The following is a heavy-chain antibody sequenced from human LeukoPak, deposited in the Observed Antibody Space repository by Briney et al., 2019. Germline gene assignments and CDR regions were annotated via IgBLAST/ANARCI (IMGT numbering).Heavy chain of an antibody. Sequence: GGSLRLSCVASGFTFSTYWMSWVRQAPGKGLEWVANLKQDGSVKHYVDSVKDRFTISRDNAKNSLYLQMTNLRAEDTAVYYCATSADSPGNSWGQGTLITVSS. J-gene: IGHJ4*02. CDR2: LKQDGSVK. D-gene: IGHD4-23*01. CDR1: GFTFSTYW. CDR3: ATSADSPGNS. V-gene: IGHV3-7*01.